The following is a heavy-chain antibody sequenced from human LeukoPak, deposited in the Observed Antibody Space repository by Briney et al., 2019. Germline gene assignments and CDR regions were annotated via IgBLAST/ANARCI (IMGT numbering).Heavy chain of an antibody. CDR2: IWYDGSNK. Sequence: GGSLRLSCAASGFTFSSYGMHWVRQAPGKGLEWVAVIWYDGSNKYYADSVKGRFTISRDNSKNTLYLQMNSLRAKDTAVYYCAKDLAGYSGYDYNYWGQGTLVAVSS. V-gene: IGHV3-33*06. CDR3: AKDLAGYSGYDYNY. J-gene: IGHJ4*02. D-gene: IGHD5-12*01. CDR1: GFTFSSYG.